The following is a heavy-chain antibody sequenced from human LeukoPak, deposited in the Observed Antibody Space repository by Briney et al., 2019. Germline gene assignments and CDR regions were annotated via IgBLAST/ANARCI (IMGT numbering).Heavy chain of an antibody. D-gene: IGHD3-22*01. V-gene: IGHV1-69*13. J-gene: IGHJ5*02. Sequence: SVLVSCKASGGTISSYAISWVRQAPGQGLEWMGGIIPIFGTANYAQKFQGRVTITADEYTSTAYMELSSLSSEDTAVYYCARGPEYCYDSWFDPWGQGTMVTVSS. CDR2: IIPIFGTA. CDR1: GGTISSYA. CDR3: ARGPEYCYDSWFDP.